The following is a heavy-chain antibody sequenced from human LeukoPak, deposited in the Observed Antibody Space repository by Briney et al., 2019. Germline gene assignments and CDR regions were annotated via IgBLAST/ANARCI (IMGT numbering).Heavy chain of an antibody. J-gene: IGHJ4*02. CDR3: ARAPGSGYYQNPFDY. CDR1: GGTFSSYA. Sequence: ASVKVSCKASGGTFSSYAISWVRQAPGQGLEWMGGIIPIFGTANYAQKFQGRVTITADKSTSTAYMELSSLRSEDTAVYYCARAPGSGYYQNPFDYWGQGTLVTVSS. V-gene: IGHV1-69*06. D-gene: IGHD3-22*01. CDR2: IIPIFGTA.